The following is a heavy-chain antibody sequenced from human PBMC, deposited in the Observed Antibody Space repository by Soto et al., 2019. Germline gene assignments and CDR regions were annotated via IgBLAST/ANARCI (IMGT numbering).Heavy chain of an antibody. D-gene: IGHD3-10*01. CDR2: VIPILGAS. J-gene: IGHJ4*02. CDR1: ADTFTGYT. Sequence: QVQLVQSGAEVKKHGSSVKVSCKASADTFTGYTVTWVRQAPGQGLEWVGRVIPILGASNFAQKSQGRVTISADKSADTAYMVLTGLTSEDTAVYYCARSRGSYYTNFDSWGQGTLVTVTS. V-gene: IGHV1-69*08. CDR3: ARSRGSYYTNFDS.